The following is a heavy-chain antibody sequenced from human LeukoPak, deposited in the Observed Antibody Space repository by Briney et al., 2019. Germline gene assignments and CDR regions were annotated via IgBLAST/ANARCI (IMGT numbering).Heavy chain of an antibody. J-gene: IGHJ6*03. CDR2: ISSSSSII. V-gene: IGHV3-48*01. CDR1: GVTFSSYS. CDR3: AREHYMDV. Sequence: PGGSLRLSCAASGVTFSSYSMNWVRQAPGKGLEWVSYISSSSSIIYYADSVKGRFTISRDNAKNSLYLQMNSLRAEDTAVYYCAREHYMDVWGKGTTVTVSS.